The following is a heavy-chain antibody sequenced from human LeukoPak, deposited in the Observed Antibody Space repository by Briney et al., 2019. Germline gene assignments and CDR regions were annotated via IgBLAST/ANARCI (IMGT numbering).Heavy chain of an antibody. CDR3: ARRMLPPRRYYYYYYMDV. V-gene: IGHV4-34*01. J-gene: IGHJ6*03. Sequence: SETLSLTCAVYGGSFSGYYWSWISQPPGKGLEWIGEINHSGSTNYNPSLKSRVTISVDTSKNQFSLKLSSVTAADTAVYYCARRMLPPRRYYYYYYMDVWGKGTTVTISS. CDR1: GGSFSGYY. D-gene: IGHD3-10*02. CDR2: INHSGST.